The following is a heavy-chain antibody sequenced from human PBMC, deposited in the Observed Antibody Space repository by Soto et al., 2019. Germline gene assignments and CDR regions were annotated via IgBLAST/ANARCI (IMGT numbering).Heavy chain of an antibody. Sequence: SVKVSCKASGGTFSSYTISWVRQAPGQGLEWMGRIIPILGIANYAQKFQGRVTITADKSTSTAYMELSSLRSEDTAVYYCAWSLGYCSSTSCYRYDYFDYRGQGTLVTVSS. CDR2: IIPILGIA. CDR3: AWSLGYCSSTSCYRYDYFDY. CDR1: GGTFSSYT. V-gene: IGHV1-69*02. D-gene: IGHD2-2*02. J-gene: IGHJ4*02.